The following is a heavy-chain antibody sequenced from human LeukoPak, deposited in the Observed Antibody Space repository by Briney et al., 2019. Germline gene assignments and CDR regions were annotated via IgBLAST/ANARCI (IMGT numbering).Heavy chain of an antibody. Sequence: PGGSLRLSCAASGFTFSSYGMHWVRQAPGKGLEWVAVISYDGSNKYYADSVKGRFTISRDNSKNTLYLQMNSLRAEDTAVYYCAKTRILTYYDILTVPGSPDYYYYYMDVWGKGTTVTVSS. D-gene: IGHD3-9*01. V-gene: IGHV3-30*18. CDR1: GFTFSSYG. CDR3: AKTRILTYYDILTVPGSPDYYYYYMDV. J-gene: IGHJ6*03. CDR2: ISYDGSNK.